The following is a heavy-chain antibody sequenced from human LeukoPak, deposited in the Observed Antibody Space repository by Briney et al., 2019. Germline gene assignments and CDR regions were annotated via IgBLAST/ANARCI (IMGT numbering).Heavy chain of an antibody. J-gene: IGHJ5*02. CDR1: GGTFSSYA. Sequence: SVKVSCKASGGTFSSYAISWVRQAPGQGLEWMGRIFPILGIANYAQKFQGGVTITADKSTSTAYMELSSLRSEDTAVYYCARPRTVTTGGDWFDPWGQGTLVTVSS. D-gene: IGHD4-11*01. V-gene: IGHV1-69*04. CDR2: IFPILGIA. CDR3: ARPRTVTTGGDWFDP.